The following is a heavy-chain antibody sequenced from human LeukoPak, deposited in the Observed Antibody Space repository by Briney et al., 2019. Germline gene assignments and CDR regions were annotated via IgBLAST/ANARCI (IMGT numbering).Heavy chain of an antibody. CDR3: ARARFTMVRGVREYYFDY. CDR1: GGSISSYY. D-gene: IGHD3-10*01. CDR2: IYYSGST. Sequence: SETLSLTCTVSGGSISSYYWSWLRQPPGKGLEWIGYIYYSGSTNYNSSLRSRVTISVDTSKNQFSLKLSSVTAADTAVYYCARARFTMVRGVREYYFDYWGQGTLVTVSS. V-gene: IGHV4-59*01. J-gene: IGHJ4*02.